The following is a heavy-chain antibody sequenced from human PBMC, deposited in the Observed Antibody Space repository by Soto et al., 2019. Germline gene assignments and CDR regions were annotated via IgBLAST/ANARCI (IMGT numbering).Heavy chain of an antibody. D-gene: IGHD3-16*01. CDR2: IYWDDDK. CDR3: ARHKRGSYFSN. CDR1: GFSLITNGVA. J-gene: IGHJ4*02. Sequence: QITLKESGPTLVKPTQTLTLTCTFSGFSLITNGVAVGWVRQPPGKGLEWLALIYWDDDKRYSPSLQSRLTITKDTSKKQVVLTMTNMDPVDTATYFCARHKRGSYFSNWGQGTLVTVSS. V-gene: IGHV2-5*02.